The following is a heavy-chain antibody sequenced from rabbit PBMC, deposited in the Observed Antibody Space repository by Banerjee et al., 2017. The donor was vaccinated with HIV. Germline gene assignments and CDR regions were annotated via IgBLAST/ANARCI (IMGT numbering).Heavy chain of an antibody. CDR2: IYPDYGST. J-gene: IGHJ4*01. CDR1: GIDFSSYG. V-gene: IGHV1S47*01. CDR3: ARVGYAGYVYAGEYYFNL. Sequence: QEQLVESGGGLVTLGGTLKLSCKASGIDFSSYGISWVRQAPGKGLEWIAYIYPDYGSTDYASWVNGRFTISLDNAQNTVFLQMTSLTAADTATYFCARVGYAGYVYAGEYYFNLWGQGTLVTVS. D-gene: IGHD6-1*01.